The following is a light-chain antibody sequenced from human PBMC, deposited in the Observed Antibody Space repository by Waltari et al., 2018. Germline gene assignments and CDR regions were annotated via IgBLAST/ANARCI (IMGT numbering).Light chain of an antibody. CDR1: QTINNNF. V-gene: IGKV3-20*01. J-gene: IGKJ4*01. Sequence: IVLTQAPDTLSLSPGQRATLSCRASQTINNNFLVWYQQKPGQAPRLLIHGASSRATGFPDRSSGSGSGSDFTLTLSRLEPEDVAVYYCQQYDGSILTFGGGTKVEI. CDR2: GAS. CDR3: QQYDGSILT.